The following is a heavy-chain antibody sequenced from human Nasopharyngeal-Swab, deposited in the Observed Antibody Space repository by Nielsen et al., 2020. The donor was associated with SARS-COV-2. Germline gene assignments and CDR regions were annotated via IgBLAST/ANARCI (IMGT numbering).Heavy chain of an antibody. CDR3: ARDGRYCSGGSCYHAAFDI. CDR1: GGSISSGGYY. D-gene: IGHD2-15*01. V-gene: IGHV4-31*03. J-gene: IGHJ3*02. Sequence: SETLSLTCTVSGGSISSGGYYWSWIRQHPGKGLEWIGYIYYSGGTYYNPSLKSRVTISVDTSKNQFSLKLSSVTAADTAVYYCARDGRYCSGGSCYHAAFDIWGQGTMVTVSS. CDR2: IYYSGGT.